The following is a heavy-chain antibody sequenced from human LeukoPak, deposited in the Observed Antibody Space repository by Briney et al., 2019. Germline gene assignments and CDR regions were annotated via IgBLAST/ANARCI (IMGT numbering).Heavy chain of an antibody. CDR2: ISDSGGIT. CDR3: AKEVGTITTNLLDD. D-gene: IGHD1-26*01. V-gene: IGHV3-23*01. CDR1: GFTFSSYA. J-gene: IGHJ4*02. Sequence: PAGGSLRLSCAASGFTFSSYAMSWVRQAPGEGLEWVSVISDSGGITYYADSVKGRFTISRDNSKNTLYLHMNSLSAEDTAVYYCAKEVGTITTNLLDDWGQGTLVTVSS.